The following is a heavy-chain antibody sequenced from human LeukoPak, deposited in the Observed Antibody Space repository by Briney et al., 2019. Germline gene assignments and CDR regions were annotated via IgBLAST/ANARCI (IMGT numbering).Heavy chain of an antibody. Sequence: SETLSLTCTVSGGSISSYYWSWIRQPPGKGLEWIGYIYYSGSTNYNPSLKSRVTISVDTSKNQFSLKLSSVTAADTAVYYCARQTGGWFDPWGQGTLVTVSS. CDR2: IYYSGST. J-gene: IGHJ5*02. D-gene: IGHD4-23*01. V-gene: IGHV4-59*08. CDR3: ARQTGGWFDP. CDR1: GGSISSYY.